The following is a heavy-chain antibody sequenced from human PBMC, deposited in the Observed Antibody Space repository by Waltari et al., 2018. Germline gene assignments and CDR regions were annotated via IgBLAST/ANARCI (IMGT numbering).Heavy chain of an antibody. V-gene: IGHV4-4*02. CDR3: ARDRGRGLYLDS. CDR2: IQGSGRN. D-gene: IGHD1-26*01. J-gene: IGHJ4*02. Sequence: WRWVRHPPGKVLKRNGEIQGSGRNNYNPSLESRLTVSMDTSSNHFSLTVTSATAADTAIYYCARDRGRGLYLDSWGQGTLVTVSP.